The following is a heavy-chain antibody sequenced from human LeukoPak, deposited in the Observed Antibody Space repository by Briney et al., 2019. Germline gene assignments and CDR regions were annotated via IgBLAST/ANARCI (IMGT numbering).Heavy chain of an antibody. V-gene: IGHV3-66*04. Sequence: GGSLRLSCAASGLTVSNNYMGWVRQAPGKGLEWVSLIYSDTSSYADSVKGRFTISRDNSKNTVDLHMNSLRAEDMAVYYCARLAAGGPSDYWGQGALVTVSS. CDR2: IYSDTS. D-gene: IGHD6-13*01. CDR1: GLTVSNNY. J-gene: IGHJ4*02. CDR3: ARLAAGGPSDY.